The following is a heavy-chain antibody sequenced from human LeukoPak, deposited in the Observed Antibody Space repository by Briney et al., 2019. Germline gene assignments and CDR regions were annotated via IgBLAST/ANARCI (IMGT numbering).Heavy chain of an antibody. CDR2: LYSGGNT. J-gene: IGHJ1*01. D-gene: IGHD2-15*01. V-gene: IGHV3-66*02. CDR3: ATSYCSGGSCYPQYFQH. Sequence: GGSLRLSCAASGFTVSSNYMSWVRQAPGKGLEWVSLLYSGGNTYYADSAKGRFTISRDNSKNTLYLQMNSLRAEDTAVYYCATSYCSGGSCYPQYFQHWGQGTLVTVSP. CDR1: GFTVSSNY.